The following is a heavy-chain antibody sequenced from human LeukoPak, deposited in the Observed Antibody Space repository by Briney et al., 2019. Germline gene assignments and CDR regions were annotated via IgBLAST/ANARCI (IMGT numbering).Heavy chain of an antibody. CDR1: GFTFSSYW. CDR3: ARLLWFGELSLDY. D-gene: IGHD3-10*01. Sequence: PGGSLRLSCAASGFTFSSYWMSWVRQAPGKGLEWVANIEQDGSEKYYVDSVKGRFTISRDNAKNSLYLQMNSLRAEDTAVYYCARLLWFGELSLDYWGQGTLVTVSS. CDR2: IEQDGSEK. J-gene: IGHJ4*02. V-gene: IGHV3-7*01.